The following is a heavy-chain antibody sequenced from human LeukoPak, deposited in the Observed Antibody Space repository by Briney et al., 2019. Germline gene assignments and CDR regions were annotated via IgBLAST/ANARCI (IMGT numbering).Heavy chain of an antibody. V-gene: IGHV3-48*01. CDR3: ARDPGGSSWYFILEY. Sequence: PGGSLRLSCAASGFTFSSHGMNWVRQAPGKGLEWVSYISSSSSSIYYVDSVKGRFTISRDNAKNSLYLQMNSLRAEDTAVYYCARDPGGSSWYFILEYWGQGTLVTVSS. D-gene: IGHD6-13*01. CDR2: ISSSSSSI. J-gene: IGHJ4*02. CDR1: GFTFSSHG.